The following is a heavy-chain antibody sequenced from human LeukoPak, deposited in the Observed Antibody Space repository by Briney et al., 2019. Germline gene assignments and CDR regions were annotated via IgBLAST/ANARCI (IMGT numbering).Heavy chain of an antibody. Sequence: PSETLSLSCSVSGASTSHFYWNWIRQRPGKGLEWIGYMHNSGSSKHSPSLKSRVTISIDTSKNQFSLQLTSVTAADTAIYYCARSAEWLRNAYDIWRQGTMVSVSS. V-gene: IGHV4-59*01. CDR1: GASTSHFY. CDR2: MHNSGSS. D-gene: IGHD5-12*01. J-gene: IGHJ3*02. CDR3: ARSAEWLRNAYDI.